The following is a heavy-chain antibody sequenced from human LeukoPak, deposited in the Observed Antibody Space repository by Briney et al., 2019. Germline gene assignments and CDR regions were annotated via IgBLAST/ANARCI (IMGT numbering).Heavy chain of an antibody. CDR1: GFTFSSYA. V-gene: IGHV3-23*01. Sequence: GGSLRLSCAASGFTFSSYAMSWVRQAPGKGLEWVSAISGSGGSTYYADSVKGRFTISRDNSKNTLYLQMNSLRAEDTAVYYCAKRHPFGGVIVAAGSYFDYWGQGTLVTVSS. D-gene: IGHD3-16*02. CDR2: ISGSGGST. CDR3: AKRHPFGGVIVAAGSYFDY. J-gene: IGHJ4*02.